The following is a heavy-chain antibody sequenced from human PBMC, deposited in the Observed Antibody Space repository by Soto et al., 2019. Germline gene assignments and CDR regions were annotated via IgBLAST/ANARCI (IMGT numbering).Heavy chain of an antibody. V-gene: IGHV5-10-1*01. CDR2: IDPSDSYT. J-gene: IGHJ6*02. CDR3: ARLKGGSGGYWYYYYDMDV. CDR1: GYISTTYW. D-gene: IGHD3-10*01. Sequence: HGAYLKISCKGSGYISTTYWISWVRQMPGKGLEWMGRIDPSDSYTNYSPSFEGHVSISADKSINTAYLQWSSLKASDTALYYCARLKGGSGGYWYYYYDMDVCGQGTTVTVSS.